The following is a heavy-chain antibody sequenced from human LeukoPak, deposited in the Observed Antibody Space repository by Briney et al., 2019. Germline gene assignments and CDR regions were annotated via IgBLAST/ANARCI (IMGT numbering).Heavy chain of an antibody. CDR3: RCDFWSGYYNLDY. Sequence: GGSLRLSCIASGFTFGDYAMSWVRRAPGKGLEWVGFIRSKAYGGTTEYAASVKGRFTISRDDSKSIAYLQMNSLKTEDTAVYYCRCDFWSGYYNLDYWGQGTLVTVSS. J-gene: IGHJ4*02. V-gene: IGHV3-49*04. CDR1: GFTFGDYA. D-gene: IGHD3-3*01. CDR2: IRSKAYGGTT.